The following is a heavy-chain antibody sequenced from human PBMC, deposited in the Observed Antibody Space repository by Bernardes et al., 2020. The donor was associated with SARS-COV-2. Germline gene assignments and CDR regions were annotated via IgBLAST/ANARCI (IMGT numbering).Heavy chain of an antibody. CDR1: GLTFSSYD. D-gene: IGHD6-6*01. Sequence: GGSLRLSCAASGLTFSSYDMSWVRQAPGKGLEWVSTISYSGGRTHYADSVKGRFTISRDNSDNTVYLQMSSLRAEDTAVYYCTKDPQYSNDIDHWGQGTLVTVSS. CDR3: TKDPQYSNDIDH. CDR2: ISYSGGRT. J-gene: IGHJ4*02. V-gene: IGHV3-23*01.